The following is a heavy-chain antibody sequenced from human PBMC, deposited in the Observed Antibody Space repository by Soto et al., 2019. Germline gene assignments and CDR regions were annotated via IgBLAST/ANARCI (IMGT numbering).Heavy chain of an antibody. CDR2: INPSGGST. Sequence: ASVKVSCKASGYTFTSYYMQWVRQAPGQGLEWMGIINPSGGSTSYAQKFQGRVTMTRDTSTSTVYMELSSLRSEDTAVYYCAGGYYYDSSAPPFDYWGQETLVTVSS. V-gene: IGHV1-46*01. CDR3: AGGYYYDSSAPPFDY. CDR1: GYTFTSYY. D-gene: IGHD3-22*01. J-gene: IGHJ4*02.